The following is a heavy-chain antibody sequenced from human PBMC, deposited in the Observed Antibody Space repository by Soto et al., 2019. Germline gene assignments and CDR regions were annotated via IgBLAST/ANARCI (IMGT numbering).Heavy chain of an antibody. CDR2: SRNKANSYTT. CDR3: IRPMTGTTRGFDY. Sequence: EVQLVESGGGLVQPGGSLRLSCAASGFTFSDHYMDWVRQAPGKGLEWVGRSRNKANSYTTEYAASVKGRFTISRDHSANSVHLQMNSLKIEDTAVYFCIRPMTGTTRGFDYWGQGTLVTVSS. D-gene: IGHD1-1*01. J-gene: IGHJ4*02. V-gene: IGHV3-72*01. CDR1: GFTFSDHY.